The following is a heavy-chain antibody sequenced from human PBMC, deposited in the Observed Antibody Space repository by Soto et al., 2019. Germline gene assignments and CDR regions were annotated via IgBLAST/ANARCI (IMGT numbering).Heavy chain of an antibody. CDR3: ARENAITSGGWYYGMDV. CDR1: GFTFSSYW. J-gene: IGHJ6*02. V-gene: IGHV3-7*03. Sequence: EVQLVESGGGLVQPGGSLRLSCAASGFTFSSYWMSWVRQAPGKGLEWVANIKQDGSENYYVDSVKGRFTISRDNAKNSLYLQMNSLRAEDTAVYYCARENAITSGGWYYGMDVWGQGTTVTVSS. D-gene: IGHD2-8*01. CDR2: IKQDGSEN.